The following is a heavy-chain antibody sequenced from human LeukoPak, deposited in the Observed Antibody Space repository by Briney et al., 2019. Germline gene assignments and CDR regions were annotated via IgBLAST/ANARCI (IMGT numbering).Heavy chain of an antibody. V-gene: IGHV4-61*02. CDR3: ARVTTGGYYNY. CDR1: GGSISSGSYY. Sequence: SETLSLTCTVSGGSISSGSYYWSWIRQPAGKGLEWIGRIYTSASTNYNPSLKSRVTISLDTSENHFSLKLSSVTAADTAVYYCARVTTGGYYNYWGQGTLVTVSS. CDR2: IYTSAST. D-gene: IGHD3-22*01. J-gene: IGHJ4*02.